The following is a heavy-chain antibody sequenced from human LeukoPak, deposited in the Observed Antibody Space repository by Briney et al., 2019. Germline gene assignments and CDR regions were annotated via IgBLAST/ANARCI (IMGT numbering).Heavy chain of an antibody. CDR1: GFTFSRSA. J-gene: IGHJ3*02. V-gene: IGHV3-30*04. D-gene: IGHD4-17*01. CDR3: AKVYAYGETFDI. CDR2: ISYDGSNK. Sequence: GGSLRLSCAASGFTFSRSAMHWVRQAPGRGLEWVALISYDGSNKYYADSVKGRFTISRDNSKNTLYLQMNSLRAEDTAVYYCAKVYAYGETFDIWGQGTMVTVSS.